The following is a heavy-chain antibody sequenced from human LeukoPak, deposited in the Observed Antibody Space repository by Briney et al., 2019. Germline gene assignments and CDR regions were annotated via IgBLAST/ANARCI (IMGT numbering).Heavy chain of an antibody. V-gene: IGHV3-23*01. CDR1: GFTFSNYA. Sequence: GGSLRLSCAASGFTFSNYAMSWVRQTPGKGLEWVSTITNSGGITLYADSVKGRFTISRDNAKNSLYLQMKSLRAEDTAMYYCARVHSSGWANQDYWGQGTLVTVSS. J-gene: IGHJ4*02. D-gene: IGHD6-19*01. CDR2: ITNSGGIT. CDR3: ARVHSSGWANQDY.